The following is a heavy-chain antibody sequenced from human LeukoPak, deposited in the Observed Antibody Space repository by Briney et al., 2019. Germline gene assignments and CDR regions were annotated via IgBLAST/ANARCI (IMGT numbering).Heavy chain of an antibody. Sequence: GGSLRLSCAASGFTFSSYGMSWVRQAPGKGLEWVSAISGSGGSTYYADSVKGRFTISRDNSKNTLYLQMNSLRAEDTAVYYCAMNSGYFDWLLLDDAFDIWGQGTMVTVSS. CDR1: GFTFSSYG. D-gene: IGHD3-9*01. V-gene: IGHV3-23*01. J-gene: IGHJ3*02. CDR2: ISGSGGST. CDR3: AMNSGYFDWLLLDDAFDI.